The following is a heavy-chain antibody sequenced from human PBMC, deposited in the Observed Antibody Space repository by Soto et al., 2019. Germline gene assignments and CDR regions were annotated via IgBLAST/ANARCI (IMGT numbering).Heavy chain of an antibody. CDR1: GGSISSGGYS. V-gene: IGHV4-31*03. D-gene: IGHD3-3*01. Sequence: QVQLQESGPGLVKPSQTLSLTCTVSGGSISSGGYSWNWIRQHPGKGLEWIGYSYYSGSTHYNPSLQSRVTISVDTSKNQFSLQLRSVTAADTAVYFCARGRRFLEWSGPCDYWGQGTLVTVSS. CDR2: SYYSGST. CDR3: ARGRRFLEWSGPCDY. J-gene: IGHJ4*02.